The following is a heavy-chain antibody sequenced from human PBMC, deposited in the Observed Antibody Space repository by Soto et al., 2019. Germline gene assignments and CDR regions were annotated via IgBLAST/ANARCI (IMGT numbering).Heavy chain of an antibody. J-gene: IGHJ4*02. D-gene: IGHD1-20*01. Sequence: GGSLRLSCAASGFTFSSYGMHWVRQAPGKGLEWVAVISYDGSNKYYADSVKGRFTISRDNSKNTLYLQMNSLRAEDTAVYYCAKDPDHQYNWNDGLRIGFDYWGQGTLVTVSS. CDR2: ISYDGSNK. CDR3: AKDPDHQYNWNDGLRIGFDY. V-gene: IGHV3-30*18. CDR1: GFTFSSYG.